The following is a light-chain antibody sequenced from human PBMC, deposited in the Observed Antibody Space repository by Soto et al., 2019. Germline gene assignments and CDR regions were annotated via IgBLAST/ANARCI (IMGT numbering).Light chain of an antibody. CDR1: QSVSTD. J-gene: IGKJ4*01. CDR2: GAS. Sequence: EIVMTQYPATLSVSPGERASLSCRASQSVSTDLAWYQQKPAQAPRLLIYGASTRATGIPARFSGGGSGTEFTLTISSLQSADFAVYYCQQYNEWPLTFGGGTKVDNK. V-gene: IGKV3-15*01. CDR3: QQYNEWPLT.